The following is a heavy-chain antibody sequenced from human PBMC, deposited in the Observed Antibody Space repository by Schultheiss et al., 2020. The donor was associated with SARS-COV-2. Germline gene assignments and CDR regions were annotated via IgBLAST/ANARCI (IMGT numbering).Heavy chain of an antibody. CDR3: ARHLPVTTVTTDSLRKRRYYYSYMDV. V-gene: IGHV4-59*08. J-gene: IGHJ6*03. CDR2: IYYSGNT. CDR1: GGSISSYY. Sequence: SETLSLTCTVSGGSISSYYWSWIRQSPGKGLDWIGYIYYSGNTNYNPSLKSRVTISVDTSKNQFSLKLSSVTAADTAVYYCARHLPVTTVTTDSLRKRRYYYSYMDVWGKGTTVTVSS. D-gene: IGHD4-11*01.